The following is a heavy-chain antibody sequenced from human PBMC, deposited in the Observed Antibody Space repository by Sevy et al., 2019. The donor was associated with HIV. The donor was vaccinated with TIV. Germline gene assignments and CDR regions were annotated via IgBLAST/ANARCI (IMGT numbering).Heavy chain of an antibody. CDR2: ISHDGSHK. CDR3: ARDHVKDGDLGDYYYFAMDV. D-gene: IGHD4-17*01. V-gene: IGHV3-30*03. Sequence: GGSLRLSCVASGFTFRTYGIHWVRQAPGKGLEWVAVISHDGSHKYNADSVKGRFIISRENSKNALYLQMNSLRAEDTAVYYCARDHVKDGDLGDYYYFAMDVWGQGTTVTVSS. CDR1: GFTFRTYG. J-gene: IGHJ6*02.